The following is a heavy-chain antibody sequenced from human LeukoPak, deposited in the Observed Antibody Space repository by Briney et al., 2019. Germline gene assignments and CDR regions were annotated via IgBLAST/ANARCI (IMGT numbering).Heavy chain of an antibody. J-gene: IGHJ6*02. CDR3: ARDKSFNSCSHYGMDV. D-gene: IGHD2-15*01. CDR1: GFTFSNCA. Sequence: GGSLRLSCAASGFTFSNCAMNWVRQSPWKGLEGVSGVSGSDCYTYFADSVKGRFTISRDNSRNTLYLQMNSLRAEDTGVYYCARDKSFNSCSHYGMDVWGQGTTVTVSS. CDR2: VSGSDCYT. V-gene: IGHV3-23*01.